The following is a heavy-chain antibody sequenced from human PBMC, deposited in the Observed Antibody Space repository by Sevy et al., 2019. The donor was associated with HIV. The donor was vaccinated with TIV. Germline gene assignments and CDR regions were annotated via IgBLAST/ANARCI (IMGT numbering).Heavy chain of an antibody. CDR1: GFTFSSYA. Sequence: GGSLRLSCAASGFTFSSYAMSWVRQAPGKGLEWVSAISGSGGSTYYADSVKGRFTISKDNSKNTLYLQMNSLRDKDTAVYCCAKDRDSSGYYWGVGYWGQGTLVTVSS. CDR3: AKDRDSSGYYWGVGY. J-gene: IGHJ4*02. D-gene: IGHD3-22*01. V-gene: IGHV3-23*01. CDR2: ISGSGGST.